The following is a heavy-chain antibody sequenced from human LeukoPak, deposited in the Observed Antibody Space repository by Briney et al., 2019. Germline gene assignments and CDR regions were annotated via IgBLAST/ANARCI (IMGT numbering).Heavy chain of an antibody. CDR1: GYTFTSYG. D-gene: IGHD1-26*01. Sequence: ASVTDTFMATGYTFTSYGISWVRPAPGQGLQWMGWISAYNGNTKYAQSLQGRGTMTTDTPTSTAYMELRSLRSDDTAVYYCARSLSVGAQYYFDSWGQGTLVTVSS. CDR3: ARSLSVGAQYYFDS. V-gene: IGHV1-18*01. CDR2: ISAYNGNT. J-gene: IGHJ4*02.